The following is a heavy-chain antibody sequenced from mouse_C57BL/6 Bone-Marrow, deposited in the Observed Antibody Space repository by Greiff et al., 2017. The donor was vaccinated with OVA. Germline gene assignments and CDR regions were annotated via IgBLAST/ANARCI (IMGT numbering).Heavy chain of an antibody. Sequence: VKLQESGPELVKPGASVKISCKASGYAFSSSWMNWVKQRPGKGLEWIGRIYPGDGDTNYNGKFKGKATLTADKSSSTAYMQLSSLTSEDSAVYFCARYLYGYDGYFDVWGTGTTVTVSS. CDR3: ARYLYGYDGYFDV. V-gene: IGHV1-82*01. D-gene: IGHD2-2*01. CDR1: GYAFSSSW. CDR2: IYPGDGDT. J-gene: IGHJ1*03.